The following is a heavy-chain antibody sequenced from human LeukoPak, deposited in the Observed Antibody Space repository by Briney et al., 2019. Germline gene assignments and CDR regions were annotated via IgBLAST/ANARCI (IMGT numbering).Heavy chain of an antibody. CDR1: GYSFTTYW. D-gene: IGHD6-19*01. J-gene: IGHJ4*02. V-gene: IGHV5-10-1*01. CDR2: IDPSDSYT. Sequence: GESLKISRKGSGYSFTTYWISWVRQMPGKGLEWMGRIDPSDSYTNYSPSFQGHVTISVDKSISTAYLQWSSLKASDTAMYYCARPGYRSRYFDYWGQGTLVTVSS. CDR3: ARPGYRSRYFDY.